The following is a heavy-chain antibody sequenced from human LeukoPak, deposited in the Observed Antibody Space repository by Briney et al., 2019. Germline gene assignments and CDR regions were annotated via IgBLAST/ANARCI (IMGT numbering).Heavy chain of an antibody. CDR1: GGSISSGGYY. V-gene: IGHV4-61*08. D-gene: IGHD3-22*01. CDR2: IYYSGST. CDR3: ARGDSSGYLMGHAFDI. J-gene: IGHJ3*02. Sequence: SETLSLTCSVSGGSISSGGYYWSWIRQPPGKGLEWIGYIYYSGSTNYNPSLKSRVTISVDTSKNQFSLKLSSVTAADTAVYYCARGDSSGYLMGHAFDIWGQGTMVTVSS.